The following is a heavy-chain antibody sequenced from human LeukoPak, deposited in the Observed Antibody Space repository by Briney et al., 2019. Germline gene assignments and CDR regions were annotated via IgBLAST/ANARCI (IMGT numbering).Heavy chain of an antibody. V-gene: IGHV3-33*01. D-gene: IGHD2-21*02. CDR1: GFTFSSYG. CDR2: IWYDGSNK. Sequence: PGGSLRLSCAASGFTFSSYGMHWVRQAPGKGLEWVAVIWYDGSNKYYADSVKGRFTISRDNSKNTLYLQMNSLRAEDTAVYYCARGPPYIVVVTAIGFFDYWGQGTLVTVSS. J-gene: IGHJ4*02. CDR3: ARGPPYIVVVTAIGFFDY.